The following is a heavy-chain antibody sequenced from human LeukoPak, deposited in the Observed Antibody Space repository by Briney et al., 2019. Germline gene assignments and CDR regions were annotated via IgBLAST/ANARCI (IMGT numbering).Heavy chain of an antibody. Sequence: SGGSLRLSCAASGFTFSSYAMSWVRQAPGKGLEWVSAISGSGGSTYYADSVKGRFTISRDNSKNTLYLQMNSLRAEDTAVSYCAKSVGATRGLFDYWGQGTLVTVSS. D-gene: IGHD1-26*01. CDR1: GFTFSSYA. V-gene: IGHV3-23*01. CDR2: ISGSGGST. CDR3: AKSVGATRGLFDY. J-gene: IGHJ4*02.